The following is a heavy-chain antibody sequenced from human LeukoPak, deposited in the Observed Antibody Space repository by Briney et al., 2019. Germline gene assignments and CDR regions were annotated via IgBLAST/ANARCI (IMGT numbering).Heavy chain of an antibody. D-gene: IGHD3-10*01. CDR3: AKGRGLWHGMDV. J-gene: IGHJ6*04. CDR1: GFTFSSYG. CDR2: ISYDGSNK. V-gene: IGHV3-30*18. Sequence: PGRSLRLSCAASGFTFSSYGMHWVRQAPGKGLEWVAVISYDGSNKCYADSVKGRFTISRDNSKNTLYLQMNSLRAEDTAVYYCAKGRGLWHGMDVWGKGTTVTVSS.